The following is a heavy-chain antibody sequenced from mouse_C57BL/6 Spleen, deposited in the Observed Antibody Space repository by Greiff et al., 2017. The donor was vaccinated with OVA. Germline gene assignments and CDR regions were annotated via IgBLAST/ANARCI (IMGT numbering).Heavy chain of an antibody. CDR1: GYAFSSSW. CDR2: IYPGDGDT. V-gene: IGHV1-82*01. J-gene: IGHJ2*01. Sequence: QVQLQQSGPELVKPGASVKISCKASGYAFSSSWMNWVKQRPGKGLEWIGRIYPGDGDTNYNGKFKGKATLTADKSSSTAYMQLSSLTSEDSAVYFCARGGGVDLYYFDYWGQGTTLTVSS. CDR3: ARGGGVDLYYFDY.